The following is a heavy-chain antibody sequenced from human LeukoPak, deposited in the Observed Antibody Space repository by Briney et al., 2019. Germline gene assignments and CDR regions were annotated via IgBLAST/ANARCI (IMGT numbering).Heavy chain of an antibody. D-gene: IGHD2-15*01. CDR1: GGSISSYY. J-gene: IGHJ5*02. CDR2: IHYSGST. Sequence: SETLSLTCTVSGGSISSYYWSWIRQPPGKGLEWIGCIHYSGSTNYNPSLKSRVTISVDTSKNQFSLKLSSVTAADTAVYYCARNYCSGGSCYSGSWFDPWGQGTLVTVSS. V-gene: IGHV4-59*01. CDR3: ARNYCSGGSCYSGSWFDP.